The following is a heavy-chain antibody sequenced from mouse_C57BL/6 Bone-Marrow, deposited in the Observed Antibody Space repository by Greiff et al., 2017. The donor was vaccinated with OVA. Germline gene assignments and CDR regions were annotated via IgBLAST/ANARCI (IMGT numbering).Heavy chain of an antibody. D-gene: IGHD1-1*01. Sequence: VQLVESGPGLVAPSQSLSITCTVSGFSLTSYGVDWVRQSPGKGLEWLGVIWGVGSTNYNSALKSRLSISKDNSKSQVFLKMNSLQTDDTAMYYCARYYYGSSYVHPYFDYWGQGTTLTVSS. J-gene: IGHJ2*01. V-gene: IGHV2-6*01. CDR1: GFSLTSYG. CDR2: IWGVGST. CDR3: ARYYYGSSYVHPYFDY.